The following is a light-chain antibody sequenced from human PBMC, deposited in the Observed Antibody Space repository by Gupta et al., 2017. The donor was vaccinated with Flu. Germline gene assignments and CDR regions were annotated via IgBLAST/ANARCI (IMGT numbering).Light chain of an antibody. CDR1: QRVSSSY. CDR2: GAS. CDR3: QQYGSSIT. Sequence: EIVLTQSPGTLSLSPGERATLSCRASQRVSSSYLAWYQQKPVQAPRLLISGASSRATGIPDRFSGSGSGTDFTLTISRLEPEDFAVYYCQQYGSSITFGQGTRLEIK. V-gene: IGKV3-20*01. J-gene: IGKJ5*01.